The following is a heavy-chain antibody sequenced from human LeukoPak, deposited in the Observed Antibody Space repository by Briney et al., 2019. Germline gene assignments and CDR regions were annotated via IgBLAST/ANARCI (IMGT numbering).Heavy chain of an antibody. CDR2: FYTSGST. V-gene: IGHV4-61*02. CDR3: AREGGDGYNWGYYFDY. D-gene: IGHD5-24*01. J-gene: IGHJ4*02. CDR1: GGSISSGSYS. Sequence: PSETLSLTCTVSGGSISSGSYSWSWLRQPAGKGLEWIGRFYTSGSTNYNPSLKSRVTISVDTSKNQFSLKLSSVTAADTAVYYCAREGGDGYNWGYYFDYWGQGTLVTVSS.